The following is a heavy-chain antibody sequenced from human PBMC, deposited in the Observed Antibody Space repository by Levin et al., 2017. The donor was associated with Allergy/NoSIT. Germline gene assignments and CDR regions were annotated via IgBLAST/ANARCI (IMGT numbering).Heavy chain of an antibody. J-gene: IGHJ4*02. Sequence: PSETLSLTCAVYGGSFSGYYWSWIRQPPGKGLEWIGEINHSGSTNYNPSLKSRVTISVDTSKNQFSLKLSSVTAADTAVYYCARGNRPFSITMVRGVIIGLLDYWGQGTLVTVSS. CDR1: GGSFSGYY. CDR2: INHSGST. V-gene: IGHV4-34*01. D-gene: IGHD3-10*01. CDR3: ARGNRPFSITMVRGVIIGLLDY.